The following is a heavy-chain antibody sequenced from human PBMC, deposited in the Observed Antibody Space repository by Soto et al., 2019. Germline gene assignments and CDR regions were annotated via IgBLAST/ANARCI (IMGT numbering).Heavy chain of an antibody. D-gene: IGHD6-13*01. V-gene: IGHV3-30-3*01. CDR2: ISYDGSNK. J-gene: IGHJ4*02. CDR1: GFTFSSYA. CDR3: ARVRIAAAGSLYYFDY. Sequence: GGSLRLSCAASGFTFSSYAMHWVRQAPGKGLEWVAVISYDGSNKYYADSVKGRFTISRDNSKNTLYLQMNSLRAEDTAVYYCARVRIAAAGSLYYFDYWGQGTLVTVSS.